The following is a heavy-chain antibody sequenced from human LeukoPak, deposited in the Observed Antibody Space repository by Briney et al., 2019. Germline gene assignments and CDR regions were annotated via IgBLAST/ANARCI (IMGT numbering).Heavy chain of an antibody. D-gene: IGHD2-21*01. CDR1: GGSISSGDYY. Sequence: SQTLSLTCTVSGGSISSGDYYWGWIHQPPGKGLEWIGYTYYSGSTYYNPSLKSRVTISVDTSKNQFSLKLSSVTAADTAVYYCARDSRGIGMDVWGKGTTVTVSS. V-gene: IGHV4-30-4*08. CDR2: TYYSGST. CDR3: ARDSRGIGMDV. J-gene: IGHJ6*04.